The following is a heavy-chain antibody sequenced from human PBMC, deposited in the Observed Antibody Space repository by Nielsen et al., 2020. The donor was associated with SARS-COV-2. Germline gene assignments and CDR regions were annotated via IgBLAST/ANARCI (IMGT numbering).Heavy chain of an antibody. CDR3: AREEGLSHETTPIDY. D-gene: IGHD1-1*01. CDR2: IIPIFGTA. V-gene: IGHV1-69*05. Sequence: SVKVSCKASGGTFSSYAISWVRQAPGQGLKWMGGIIPIFGTANYAQKFQGRVTMTRDTSTSTVYMELSSLRSEDTAVYYCAREEGLSHETTPIDYWGQGTLVTVSS. J-gene: IGHJ4*02. CDR1: GGTFSSYA.